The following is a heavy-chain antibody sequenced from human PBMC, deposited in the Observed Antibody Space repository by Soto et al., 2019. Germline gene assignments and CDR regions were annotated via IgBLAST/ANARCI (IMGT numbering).Heavy chain of an antibody. J-gene: IGHJ4*02. V-gene: IGHV4-34*01. CDR1: GGSFSGYI. CDR3: ARGLISGSHYSGGWYYFDS. Sequence: QVQLQQSGAGLLKPSETLSLTCDVYGGSFSGYIWTWIRQTPGKGLQWIGQINHSGSANYNPSLKSRFPITVHTSKSQYSLELSSVTAADTAVYYCARGLISGSHYSGGWYYFDSWGQGTQVTVSS. D-gene: IGHD1-26*01. CDR2: INHSGSA.